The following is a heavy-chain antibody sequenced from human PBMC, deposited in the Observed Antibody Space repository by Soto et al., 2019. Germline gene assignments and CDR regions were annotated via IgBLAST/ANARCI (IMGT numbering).Heavy chain of an antibody. D-gene: IGHD1-1*01. Sequence: SETLSLTCTVSGESISTYYWSWIRQPAGKELEWIGRMYGSGSTNYSPFLKSRVAMSVDTSKNQFSLKLKSVTAADTAVYYCARVLLERRHYFGMDVWGRGTTVTVSS. CDR3: ARVLLERRHYFGMDV. CDR2: MYGSGST. J-gene: IGHJ6*02. CDR1: GESISTYY. V-gene: IGHV4-4*07.